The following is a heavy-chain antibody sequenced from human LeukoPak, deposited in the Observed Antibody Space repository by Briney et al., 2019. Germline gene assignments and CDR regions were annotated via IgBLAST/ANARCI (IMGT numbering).Heavy chain of an antibody. V-gene: IGHV3-53*01. Sequence: GGSLRLSCAASGFTFSSYSMNWVRQAPGKGLEWVSVIYSGGSTYYADSVKGRFTISRDNSKNTLYLQMNSLRAEDTAVYYCAREGSLAVADYWGQGTLVTVSS. CDR3: AREGSLAVADY. CDR2: IYSGGST. CDR1: GFTFSSYS. J-gene: IGHJ4*02. D-gene: IGHD6-19*01.